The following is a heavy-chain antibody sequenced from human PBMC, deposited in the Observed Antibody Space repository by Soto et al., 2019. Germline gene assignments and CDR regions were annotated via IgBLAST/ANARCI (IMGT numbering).Heavy chain of an antibody. CDR3: AKDMLGGSCCSRYYYGLDV. CDR2: ISWNSGTI. J-gene: IGHJ6*04. CDR1: GFTFDDYA. V-gene: IGHV3-9*01. Sequence: EVQLVESGGGLVQPGRSLRLSCAASGFTFDDYAMHWVRQAPGKGLEWVSGISWNSGTIVYADSVKDRFTISRDNAKNSLFMEMNSLRGEDTALYYRAKDMLGGSCCSRYYYGLDVWGEGTTVTVFS. D-gene: IGHD2-15*01.